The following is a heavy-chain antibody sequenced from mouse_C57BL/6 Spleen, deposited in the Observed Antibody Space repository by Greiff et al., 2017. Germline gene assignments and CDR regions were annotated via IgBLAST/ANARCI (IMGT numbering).Heavy chain of an antibody. V-gene: IGHV1-52*01. CDR3: ARGGSYFDY. CDR1: GYTFTSYW. CDR2: IDPSDSET. J-gene: IGHJ2*01. Sequence: VKLQQPGAELVRPGSSVKLSCKASGYTFTSYWMHWVKQRPIQGLEWIGNIDPSDSETHYTQKFKDKATLTVDKSSSTAYVQLSSLTSEDSAVYYCARGGSYFDYWGQGTTLTVSS.